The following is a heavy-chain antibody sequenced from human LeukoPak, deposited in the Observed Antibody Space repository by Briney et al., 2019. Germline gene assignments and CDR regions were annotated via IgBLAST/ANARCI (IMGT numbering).Heavy chain of an antibody. CDR2: IRQDGSEK. CDR3: AKGSSRPPNAFDI. CDR1: GFTFSGHW. Sequence: GGSLRLSCAASGFTFSGHWMSWVSQAPGKGLEWVASIRQDGSEKHYVDSVEGRFTISRDNAKNSLHLQMNSLRAEDTAVYYCAKGSSRPPNAFDIWGQGTLVTVSS. D-gene: IGHD6-6*01. V-gene: IGHV3-7*01. J-gene: IGHJ3*02.